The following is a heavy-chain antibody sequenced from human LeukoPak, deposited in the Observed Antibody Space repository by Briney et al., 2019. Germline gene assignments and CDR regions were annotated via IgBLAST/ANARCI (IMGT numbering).Heavy chain of an antibody. CDR2: IDTNSGGT. V-gene: IGHV1-2*02. D-gene: IGHD3-22*01. CDR3: ASEALSADSSCYLHKVAS. J-gene: IGHJ4*02. CDR1: GYTFSAYY. Sequence: ASVKVSCKASGYTFSAYYLHWVRQAPGQGLEWMGWIDTNSGGTNYAQKFQGRVTITRDTSIGTAYMELSSLISDDTAVYYCASEALSADSSCYLHKVASWGPGTLVTVSS.